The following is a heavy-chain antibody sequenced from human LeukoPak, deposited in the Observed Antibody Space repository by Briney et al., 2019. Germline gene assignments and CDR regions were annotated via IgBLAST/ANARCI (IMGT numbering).Heavy chain of an antibody. Sequence: GGSLRLSCAASGFTFSSYGMHWVRQAPGKGLEWVAVISYDGSNKYYADSVKGRFTISRDNSKNTLYLQMNSLRAEDTAVYYCAKGRVPGIYFIDYGGKGPRAPVP. J-gene: IGHJ4*02. CDR1: GFTFSSYG. CDR2: ISYDGSNK. D-gene: IGHD3-10*01. V-gene: IGHV3-30*18. CDR3: AKGRVPGIYFIDY.